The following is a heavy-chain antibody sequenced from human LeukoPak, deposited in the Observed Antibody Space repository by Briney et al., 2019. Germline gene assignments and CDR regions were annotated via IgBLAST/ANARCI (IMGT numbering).Heavy chain of an antibody. V-gene: IGHV3-23*01. Sequence: GGSLRLSCAASGFIFSSYSMSWVRQAPGKGLEWVSVIAGSGGNTYYADSVKGRFTISKDNSKNTVYLQMSSLRVDDTAVYYCAKAASSSWPSYYYGMDVWGQGTTVTVSS. CDR2: IAGSGGNT. CDR3: AKAASSSWPSYYYGMDV. D-gene: IGHD6-13*01. CDR1: GFIFSSYS. J-gene: IGHJ6*02.